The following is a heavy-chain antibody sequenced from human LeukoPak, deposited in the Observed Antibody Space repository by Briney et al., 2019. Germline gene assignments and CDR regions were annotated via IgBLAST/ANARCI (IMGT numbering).Heavy chain of an antibody. D-gene: IGHD5-18*01. Sequence: GRSLRLSCAASGFTFSNYAMFWVRRAPGTGLEWVALISYDGDNKYYADSVEGRLTISRDNSRNTLYLQMNSLRPEDTAMYYCARDFSGYNYGAGDALDLWGQGTVVTVSS. J-gene: IGHJ3*01. CDR2: ISYDGDNK. V-gene: IGHV3-30-3*01. CDR1: GFTFSNYA. CDR3: ARDFSGYNYGAGDALDL.